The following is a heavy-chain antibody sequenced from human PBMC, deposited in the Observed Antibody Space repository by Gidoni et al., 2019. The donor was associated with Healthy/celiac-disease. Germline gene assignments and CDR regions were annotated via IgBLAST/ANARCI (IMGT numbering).Heavy chain of an antibody. CDR1: GLTFRSYA. CDR3: AKAPNYDFWSGYFGPFDY. V-gene: IGHV3-23*01. D-gene: IGHD3-3*01. CDR2: ISGSGGST. J-gene: IGHJ4*02. Sequence: EVQLLESGGGLVQPGGSLRLSCAASGLTFRSYAMSWVRQAPGKGLEWVSAISGSGGSTYYADSVKGRFTISRDNSKNTLYLQMNSLRAEDTAVYYCAKAPNYDFWSGYFGPFDYWGQGTLVTVSS.